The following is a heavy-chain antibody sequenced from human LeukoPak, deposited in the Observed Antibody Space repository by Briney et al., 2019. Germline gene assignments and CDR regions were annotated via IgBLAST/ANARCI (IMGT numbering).Heavy chain of an antibody. D-gene: IGHD4-17*01. J-gene: IGHJ4*02. V-gene: IGHV3-49*03. CDR2: IRSKAYGGTT. Sequence: GGSLRLSCTASGFTFGDYAMSWFRQAPGKGLVWVAFIRSKAYGGTTEYSASVKGRFTISREDSKSIAYLQMNSLKTEDTAVYYCTGTVDYGDYAVGAMDYWGQGTLVTVSS. CDR1: GFTFGDYA. CDR3: TGTVDYGDYAVGAMDY.